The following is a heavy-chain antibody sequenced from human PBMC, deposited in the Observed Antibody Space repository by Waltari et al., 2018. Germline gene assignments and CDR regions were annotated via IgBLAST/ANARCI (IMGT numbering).Heavy chain of an antibody. V-gene: IGHV4-59*11. D-gene: IGHD3-3*01. Sequence: QVQLQESGPGLVKPSETLSLTCTVSGGSISSHYWSWIRHPPGKGPEWMGYIYYSGGTNYNPSLKSRVTISVDTSKNQFSLKLSSVTAADTAVYYCARVSGPTEEIWSGYLSLYYYYYMDVWGKGTTVTVSS. J-gene: IGHJ6*03. CDR1: GGSISSHY. CDR3: ARVSGPTEEIWSGYLSLYYYYYMDV. CDR2: IYYSGGT.